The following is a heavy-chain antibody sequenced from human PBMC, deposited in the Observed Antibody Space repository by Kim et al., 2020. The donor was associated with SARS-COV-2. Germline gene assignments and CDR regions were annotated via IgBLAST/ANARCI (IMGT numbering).Heavy chain of an antibody. Sequence: GGSLRLSCAASGFTFSSYGMHWVRQSPGKGLEWVAVISYDGSNKYYADSVKGRFTISRDNSKNTLYLQMNSLRAEDTAVYYCAKDRVGAAAGTYYYYGMDVWGQGTTVTVSS. J-gene: IGHJ6*02. CDR3: AKDRVGAAAGTYYYYGMDV. D-gene: IGHD6-13*01. V-gene: IGHV3-30*18. CDR2: ISYDGSNK. CDR1: GFTFSSYG.